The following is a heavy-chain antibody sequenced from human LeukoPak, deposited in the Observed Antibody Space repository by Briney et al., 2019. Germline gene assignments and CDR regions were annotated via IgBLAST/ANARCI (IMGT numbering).Heavy chain of an antibody. Sequence: GASVKVSCKASGYTFTSYYMHWVRQAPGQGLGWMGIINPSGGSTSYAQKFQGRVTMTRDTSISTAYMELSRLRSDDTALYHCASGRWEPYDAFDIWGQGTMVTVSS. V-gene: IGHV1-46*01. J-gene: IGHJ3*02. CDR3: ASGRWEPYDAFDI. CDR1: GYTFTSYY. D-gene: IGHD1-26*01. CDR2: INPSGGST.